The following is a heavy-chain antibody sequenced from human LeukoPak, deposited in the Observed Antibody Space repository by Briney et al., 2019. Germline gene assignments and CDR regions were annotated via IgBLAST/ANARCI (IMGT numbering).Heavy chain of an antibody. J-gene: IGHJ4*02. CDR2: IKQDGSEK. CDR3: ASGLELDY. CDR1: GFTFSSYW. V-gene: IGHV3-7*03. Sequence: PGGSLRLSCAASGFTFSSYWMRWVRQAPGKGLEWVANIKQDGSEKNSVDSVKGRFTISRDNAKNSLYLQMNSLRAEDTAVYYCASGLELDYWGQGTLVTVSS.